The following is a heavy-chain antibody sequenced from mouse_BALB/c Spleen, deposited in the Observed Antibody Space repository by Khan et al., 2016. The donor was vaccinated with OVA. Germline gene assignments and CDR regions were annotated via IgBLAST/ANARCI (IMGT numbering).Heavy chain of an antibody. D-gene: IGHD2-2*01. J-gene: IGHJ3*01. CDR1: GYTFTDFY. Sequence: QVQLKQSGAELARPGASVKLSCKASGYTFTDFYINWMRQRTGQGLEWIGHIFPGNDNTYYNENFSAKATLTADKSSSTAFMHLSSLTSEDSAVYFCSRSGLVSFAFWGQGTLVSVST. V-gene: IGHV1-77*01. CDR3: SRSGLVSFAF. CDR2: IFPGNDNT.